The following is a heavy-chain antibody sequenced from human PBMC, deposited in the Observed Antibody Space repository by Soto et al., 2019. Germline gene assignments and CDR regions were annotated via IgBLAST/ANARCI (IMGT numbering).Heavy chain of an antibody. CDR3: SRGGLYDLWSGLFD. CDR2: MDVSGST. V-gene: IGHV4-30-4*01. CDR1: GASVTSGDYY. Sequence: QAQLQESGPGLVRPSQTLSLTCSVSGASVTSGDYYWNWIRQTPGAGLGWLGYMDVSGSTSYNPSVKSRVTISRLTSKHQVSLELASVSAADTAVYFCSRGGLYDLWSGLFDWGQGIRVTVSS. D-gene: IGHD3-3*01. J-gene: IGHJ4*02.